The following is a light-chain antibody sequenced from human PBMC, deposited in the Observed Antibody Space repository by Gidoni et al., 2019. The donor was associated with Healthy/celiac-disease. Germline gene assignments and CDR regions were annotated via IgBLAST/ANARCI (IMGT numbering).Light chain of an antibody. J-gene: IGLJ3*02. V-gene: IGLV2-8*01. CDR3: SSYAGSNNWV. CDR1: SSDVGGYKY. CDR2: EVS. Sequence: QSALTQPPSASGSPGQSVPISCTGTSSDVGGYKYVSWYQQHPGKAPNLMIYEVSTRPSGVPDRFFGSKSGNTASLTVSGLQAEDEAEYYCSSYAGSNNWVFGGGTKLTVL.